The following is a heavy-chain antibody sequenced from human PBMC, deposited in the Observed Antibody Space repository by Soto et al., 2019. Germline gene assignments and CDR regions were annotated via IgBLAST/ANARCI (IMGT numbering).Heavy chain of an antibody. CDR2: ISGSGGST. CDR3: AKAQGLLWFYDY. Sequence: GGSLRLSCAASGFTFSSYAMSWFRQAPGKGLEWVSAISGSGGSTYYADSVKGRFTISRDNSKNTLYLQMNSLRAEDTAVYYCAKAQGLLWFYDYWGQGTLVTVSS. CDR1: GFTFSSYA. J-gene: IGHJ4*02. V-gene: IGHV3-23*01. D-gene: IGHD3-10*01.